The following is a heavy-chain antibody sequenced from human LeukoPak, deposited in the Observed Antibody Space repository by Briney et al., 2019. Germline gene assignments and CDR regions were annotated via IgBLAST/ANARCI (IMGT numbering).Heavy chain of an antibody. V-gene: IGHV4-39*01. Sequence: SETLSLTCTVSGGSISSSSYYWGWIRQPPGKGLEWIGSIYYSGSTYYNPSLKSRVTISVDTSKNQFSLKLSSVTAADTAVYYCAALRSGTIFGVVIIPYFVYWGQGTLVTVSS. J-gene: IGHJ4*02. CDR3: AALRSGTIFGVVIIPYFVY. CDR2: IYYSGST. CDR1: GGSISSSSYY. D-gene: IGHD3-3*01.